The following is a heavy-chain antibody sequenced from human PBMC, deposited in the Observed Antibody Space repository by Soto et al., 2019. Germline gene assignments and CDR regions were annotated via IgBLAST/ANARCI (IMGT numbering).Heavy chain of an antibody. CDR2: VYSGGST. CDR1: GFTVSSNY. J-gene: IGHJ6*02. D-gene: IGHD3-3*01. Sequence: EVQLVETGGGLIQPGGSLRLSCAASGFTVSSNYMSWVRQAPGKGLEWVSVVYSGGSTYYADSVKGRFTISRDNSKNTLDLEMNSLRAEDTAVYYCARDSYDFWGGYGHYYGMDVWGQGTTVTVSS. V-gene: IGHV3-53*02. CDR3: ARDSYDFWGGYGHYYGMDV.